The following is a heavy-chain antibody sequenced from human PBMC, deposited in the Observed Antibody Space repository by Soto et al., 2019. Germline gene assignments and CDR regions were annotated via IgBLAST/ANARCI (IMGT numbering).Heavy chain of an antibody. J-gene: IGHJ6*02. CDR2: INHSGST. D-gene: IGHD2-2*02. Sequence: SETLSLTCAVYGGSFSGYYWSWIRQPPGKGLEWIGEINHSGSTNYNPSLKSRVTISVDTSKDQFSLKLSSVTAADTAVYYCARGEGYCSSTSCYNYGMDVWGQGTTVTVSS. CDR3: ARGEGYCSSTSCYNYGMDV. CDR1: GGSFSGYY. V-gene: IGHV4-34*01.